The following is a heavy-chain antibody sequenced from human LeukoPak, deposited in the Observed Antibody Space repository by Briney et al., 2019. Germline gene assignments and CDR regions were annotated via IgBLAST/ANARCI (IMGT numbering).Heavy chain of an antibody. CDR2: ISAYNGNT. CDR3: ARGLVEYDSSYFDY. V-gene: IGHV1-18*04. CDR1: GYTFTGYY. J-gene: IGHJ4*02. Sequence: ASVKVSCKASGYTFTGYYMHWVRQAPGQGLEWMGWISAYNGNTNYAQKLQGRVTMTTDTSTSTAYMELRSLRSDDTAVYYCARGLVEYDSSYFDYWGQGTLVTVSS. D-gene: IGHD3-22*01.